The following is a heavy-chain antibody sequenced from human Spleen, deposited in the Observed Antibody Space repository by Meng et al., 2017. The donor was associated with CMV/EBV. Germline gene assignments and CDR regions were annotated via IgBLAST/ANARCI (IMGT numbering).Heavy chain of an antibody. CDR1: GFTFSSYG. Sequence: GESLKISCAASGFTFSSYGMHWVRQAPGKGLEWVAFIRYDGSNKYYADSVKGRFTISRDNSKNSLYLQMNSLRAEDTAVYYCARRLHPAPDPYFDYWGQGTLVTVSS. CDR2: IRYDGSNK. CDR3: ARRLHPAPDPYFDY. V-gene: IGHV3-30*02. J-gene: IGHJ4*02. D-gene: IGHD5-12*01.